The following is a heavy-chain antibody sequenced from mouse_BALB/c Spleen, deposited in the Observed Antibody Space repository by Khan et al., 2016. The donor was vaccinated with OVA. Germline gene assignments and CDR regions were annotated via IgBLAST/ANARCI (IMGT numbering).Heavy chain of an antibody. V-gene: IGHV5-17*02. D-gene: IGHD1-1*01. CDR3: ARSYFDWYYFDQ. Sequence: EVQGVESGGGLVQPGGSRKLSCAASGFTFSSFGMHWVRQAPEKGLEWVAYISGDSNTIYYTDTVKGRFTISRDNPNNTLFLQLTSLSAEDTAMYDCARSYFDWYYFDQWGQGTTLTVSS. J-gene: IGHJ2*01. CDR2: ISGDSNTI. CDR1: GFTFSSFG.